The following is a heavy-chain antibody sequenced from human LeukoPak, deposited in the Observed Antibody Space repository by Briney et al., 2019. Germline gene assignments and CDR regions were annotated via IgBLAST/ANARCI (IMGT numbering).Heavy chain of an antibody. J-gene: IGHJ4*02. CDR3: ARPTAMVTAYFDY. V-gene: IGHV3-30-3*01. Sequence: GGYLRLSCAASGFTFSSYAMHRVRQAPGQGLEGVAVISYDGSNKYYADSVKGRFTISRDNSKNTLYLQMNSLRAEDTAVYYCARPTAMVTAYFDYWGQGTLVTVSS. CDR2: ISYDGSNK. D-gene: IGHD5-18*01. CDR1: GFTFSSYA.